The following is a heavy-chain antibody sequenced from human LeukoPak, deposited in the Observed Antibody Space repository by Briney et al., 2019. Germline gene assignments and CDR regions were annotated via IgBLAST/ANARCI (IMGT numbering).Heavy chain of an antibody. D-gene: IGHD3-10*01. CDR2: IYSGGST. CDR1: GFTVSSNY. CDR3: AREAVTYGSGADPLDY. J-gene: IGHJ4*02. V-gene: IGHV3-66*01. Sequence: PGGSLRLSCAASGFTVSSNYMSWVRQAPGKGLEWVSVIYSGGSTYYADSVKGRFTISRDNSKNTLYLQMNSLRAEDTAVYYCAREAVTYGSGADPLDYWGQGSQVTVSS.